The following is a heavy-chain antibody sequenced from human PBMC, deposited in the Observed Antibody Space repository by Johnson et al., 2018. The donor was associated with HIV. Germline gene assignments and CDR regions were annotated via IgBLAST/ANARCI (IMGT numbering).Heavy chain of an antibody. CDR2: ISWNSEKH. V-gene: IGHV3-9*01. D-gene: IGHD1-14*01. CDR1: GFTFDDYA. Sequence: VQLVESGGGLVQPGRSLRLSCAASGFTFDDYAMHWVRQAPGKGLEWVSGISWNSEKHYLDSVKGRITISRDNAKNSLYLQMNSLRAEDTAVYYCARDETYRRYALTAFDIWGQGTMVTVSS. CDR3: ARDETYRRYALTAFDI. J-gene: IGHJ3*02.